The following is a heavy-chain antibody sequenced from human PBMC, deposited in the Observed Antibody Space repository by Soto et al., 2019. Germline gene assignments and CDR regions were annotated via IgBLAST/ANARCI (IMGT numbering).Heavy chain of an antibody. Sequence: SETLSLTCSVSGASINNYYWSWIRQPPGKGLEWIGYVYYTGSTSTNYNPSLQSRVAMSVDSSKNQFSLKLNSMTAADTAIYYCAKYRRTDAEGYRLDFWGPGTLVTVSS. D-gene: IGHD5-12*01. CDR1: GASINNYY. CDR3: AKYRRTDAEGYRLDF. CDR2: VYYTGSTST. V-gene: IGHV4-59*01. J-gene: IGHJ4*02.